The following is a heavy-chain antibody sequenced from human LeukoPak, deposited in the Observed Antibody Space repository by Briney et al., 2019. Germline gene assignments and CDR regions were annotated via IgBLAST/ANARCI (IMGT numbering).Heavy chain of an antibody. CDR2: IYYSGST. Sequence: SETPSLTCTVSGGSITTNNYYWGWIRQPPGKGLEWIGRIYYSGSTYYNPSLKSRITISVDTSKNQFSLKLSSVTAADTAVYYCARSTGYYAPFDPWGQGTLVTVSS. J-gene: IGHJ5*02. CDR1: GGSITTNNYY. V-gene: IGHV4-39*01. D-gene: IGHD3-9*01. CDR3: ARSTGYYAPFDP.